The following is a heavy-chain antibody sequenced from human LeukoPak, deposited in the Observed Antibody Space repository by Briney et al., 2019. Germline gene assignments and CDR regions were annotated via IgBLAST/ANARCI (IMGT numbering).Heavy chain of an antibody. D-gene: IGHD5-18*01. CDR3: ARATTAMVTDY. CDR1: GYTFTGYY. J-gene: IGHJ4*02. V-gene: IGHV1-2*04. CDR2: INPNSGGT. Sequence: ASVKVSCTASGYTFTGYYIHWVRQAPGQGLEWMGWINPNSGGTNYAQKFQGWVTMTRDTSISTAYMELSRLRSDDTAVYYCARATTAMVTDYWGQGTLVTVSS.